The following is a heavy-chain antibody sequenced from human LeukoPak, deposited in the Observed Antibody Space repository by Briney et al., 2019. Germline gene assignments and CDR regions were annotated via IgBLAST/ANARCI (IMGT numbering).Heavy chain of an antibody. D-gene: IGHD4-17*01. V-gene: IGHV3-48*04. CDR1: GFTFSSYS. CDR3: ARDPDYGDYN. Sequence: QTGGSLRLSCAASGFTFSSYSMNWVRQAPGKGLEWVSYNSSSSSTIHYSDSVKGRFAISRDNAKNSLYLQMNSLRAEDTAVYYCARDPDYGDYNWGQGTLVTVSS. CDR2: NSSSSSTI. J-gene: IGHJ4*02.